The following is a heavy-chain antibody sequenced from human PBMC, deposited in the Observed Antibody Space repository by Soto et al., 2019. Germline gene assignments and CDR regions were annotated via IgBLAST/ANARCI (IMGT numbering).Heavy chain of an antibody. V-gene: IGHV1-18*01. Sequence: QVHLVQSGAEVKQPGASVKVSCKASGYTFTNYGISWVRQAPGQGLEWMAWISAYNGNTNYVQKLQGRVSMTTDTSTSTTYMELRTLRSDDTAVYYCGRAGGDFPRAVDYWGQGTLVTVSS. CDR3: GRAGGDFPRAVDY. J-gene: IGHJ4*02. CDR1: GYTFTNYG. D-gene: IGHD4-17*01. CDR2: ISAYNGNT.